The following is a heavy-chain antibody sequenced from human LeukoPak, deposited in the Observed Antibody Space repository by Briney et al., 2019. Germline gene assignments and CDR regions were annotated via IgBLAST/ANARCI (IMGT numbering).Heavy chain of an antibody. J-gene: IGHJ5*02. CDR3: ARVWRIAVAGNVRGYWFDP. CDR2: KYNSGLT. D-gene: IGHD6-19*01. Sequence: SETLSLTCSVSGGSISSTSYSWGWIRQPPGKGLEWIGQKYNSGLTEYSPSLKSRVTISVDTSKNQFSLKLASVTAADTAVYYCARVWRIAVAGNVRGYWFDPWGQGTLVTVSS. V-gene: IGHV4-39*01. CDR1: GGSISSTSYS.